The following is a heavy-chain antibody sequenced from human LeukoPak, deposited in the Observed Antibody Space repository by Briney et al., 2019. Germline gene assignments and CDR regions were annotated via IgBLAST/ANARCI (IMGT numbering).Heavy chain of an antibody. Sequence: GGSLRLSCAASEFTFSSYSMIWVRQPPGKGLEWVSSIFPSGGEIHYADSVRGRFTISRDNSKSTLSLQMNSLRAEDTAIYYCATYRQVLLPFESWGQGTLVTVSS. J-gene: IGHJ4*02. D-gene: IGHD2-8*02. CDR1: EFTFSSYS. CDR2: IFPSGGEI. V-gene: IGHV3-23*01. CDR3: ATYRQVLLPFES.